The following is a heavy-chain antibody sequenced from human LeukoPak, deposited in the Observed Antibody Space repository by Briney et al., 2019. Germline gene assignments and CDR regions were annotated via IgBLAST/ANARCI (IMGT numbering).Heavy chain of an antibody. D-gene: IGHD6-6*01. J-gene: IGHJ6*02. CDR3: ASSGVRGSWMGMDV. CDR1: GFTISNFG. Sequence: GRSLRLSCAASGFTISNFGMHWVRQAPGKGLEWVALISYDGSHEHYSDSVKGRFTISRDNSKNTLYLQMNSLRPDDTAVYRCASSGVRGSWMGMDVWGQGTTVTVSS. V-gene: IGHV3-30*03. CDR2: ISYDGSHE.